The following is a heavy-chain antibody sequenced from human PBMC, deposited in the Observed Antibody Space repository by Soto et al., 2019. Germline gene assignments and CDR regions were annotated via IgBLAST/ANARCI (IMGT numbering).Heavy chain of an antibody. CDR1: GFTFNRYA. Sequence: GGSLRLSCVASGFTFNRYAMSWVRQAPGKGLEWVSAISGSGGSTYYADSVKGRFTISRDNSKNTLYLQMNSLRAEDTALYYCAKGDTTWYDFDYWGQGTLVTVSS. CDR3: AKGDTTWYDFDY. D-gene: IGHD6-13*01. J-gene: IGHJ4*02. V-gene: IGHV3-23*01. CDR2: ISGSGGST.